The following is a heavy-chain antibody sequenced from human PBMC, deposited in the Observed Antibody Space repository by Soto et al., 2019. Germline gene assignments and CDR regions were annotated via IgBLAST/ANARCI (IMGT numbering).Heavy chain of an antibody. CDR1: GGSISSSSYY. V-gene: IGHV4-39*01. CDR3: AREMATILNPLDY. CDR2: IYYSGST. D-gene: IGHD5-12*01. J-gene: IGHJ4*02. Sequence: PSETLSLTCTVSGGSISSSSYYWGWIRQPPGKGLEWIGSIYYSGSTYYNPSLKSRVTISVDTSKNQFSLKLSSVTAADTAVYYCAREMATILNPLDYWGQGTLVTVSS.